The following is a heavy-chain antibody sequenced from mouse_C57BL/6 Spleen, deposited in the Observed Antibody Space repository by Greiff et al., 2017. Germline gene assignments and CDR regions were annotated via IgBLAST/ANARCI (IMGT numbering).Heavy chain of an antibody. CDR2: IDPSVSYT. J-gene: IGHJ3*01. CDR1: GYTFTSYW. D-gene: IGHD3-1*01. CDR3: ARLGTGFAY. Sequence: VQLQQPGAELVKPGASVKLSCKASGYTFTSYWMQWVKQRPGQGLEWIGEIDPSVSYTNYNQKFKGKATLTVDTSSSTAYMQLSSLTSEDSAVYYCARLGTGFAYWGQGTLVTVSA. V-gene: IGHV1-50*01.